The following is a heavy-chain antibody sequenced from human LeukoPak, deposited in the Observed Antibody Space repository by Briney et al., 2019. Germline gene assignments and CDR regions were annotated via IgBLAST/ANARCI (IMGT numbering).Heavy chain of an antibody. Sequence: GASVKVSCKASGYTFTSYGISWVRQAPGQGLEWMGWISAYNGNTNYAQKLQGRVTMTTDTSTSTAYMELRSLRSDDTAVYYCASSSGYDPNGAFDIWGQGTMVTVSS. CDR3: ASSSGYDPNGAFDI. CDR1: GYTFTSYG. D-gene: IGHD5-12*01. J-gene: IGHJ3*02. CDR2: ISAYNGNT. V-gene: IGHV1-18*01.